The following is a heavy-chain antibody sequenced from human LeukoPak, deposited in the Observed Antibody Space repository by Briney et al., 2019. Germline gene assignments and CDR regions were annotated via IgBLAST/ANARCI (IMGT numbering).Heavy chain of an antibody. J-gene: IGHJ5*02. CDR3: ARTAAGTWVVEDWFDP. Sequence: ASVKVSCKASGYTFTSYYIHWVRQAPGQGLEWMGIINPSGGSTDYAQRFQGRVTITRNTSISTAYMELSSLRSEDTAVYYCARTAAGTWVVEDWFDPWGQGTLVTVSS. D-gene: IGHD6-13*01. CDR2: INPSGGST. CDR1: GYTFTSYY. V-gene: IGHV1-46*01.